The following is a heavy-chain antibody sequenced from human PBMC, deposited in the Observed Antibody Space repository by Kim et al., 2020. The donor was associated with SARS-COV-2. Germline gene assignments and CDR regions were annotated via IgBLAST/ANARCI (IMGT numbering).Heavy chain of an antibody. CDR2: ISGSGGST. Sequence: GGSLRLSCAASGFTFSSYAMSWVRQAPGKGLEWVSAISGSGGSTYYADSVKGRFTISRDNSKNTLYLQMNSLRAEDTAVYYCAKLRYFDWLSQPFDYWGQGTLVTVSS. CDR1: GFTFSSYA. CDR3: AKLRYFDWLSQPFDY. V-gene: IGHV3-23*01. J-gene: IGHJ4*02. D-gene: IGHD3-9*01.